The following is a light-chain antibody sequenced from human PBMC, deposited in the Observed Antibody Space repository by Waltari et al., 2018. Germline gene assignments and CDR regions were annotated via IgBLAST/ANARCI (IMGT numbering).Light chain of an antibody. CDR3: QSYDSSLSGGV. CDR1: SSNIGAGYD. V-gene: IGLV1-40*01. J-gene: IGLJ2*01. Sequence: QSVLTQPPSVSGAPGQRVTISCTGSSSNIGAGYDVHWYQQLPGTPPKLLIFGNGNRPSGVPDRLSGSKSGNSAALAIAGLQAEDGADYYCQSYDSSLSGGVFGGGTKLTVL. CDR2: GNG.